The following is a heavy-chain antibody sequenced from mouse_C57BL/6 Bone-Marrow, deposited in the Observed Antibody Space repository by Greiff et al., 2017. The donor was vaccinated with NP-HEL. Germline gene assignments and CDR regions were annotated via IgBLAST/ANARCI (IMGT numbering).Heavy chain of an antibody. CDR1: GFSFNTYA. V-gene: IGHV10-1*01. CDR3: VRGYYVAY. CDR2: IRSKSNNYAT. J-gene: IGHJ3*01. D-gene: IGHD1-1*02. Sequence: EVKLMESGGGLVQPKGSLKLSCAASGFSFNTYAMNWVRQAPGKGLEWVARIRSKSNNYATYYADSVKDRFTISRDDSESMLYLQMNNLKTEDTAMYYCVRGYYVAYWGQGTLVTVSA.